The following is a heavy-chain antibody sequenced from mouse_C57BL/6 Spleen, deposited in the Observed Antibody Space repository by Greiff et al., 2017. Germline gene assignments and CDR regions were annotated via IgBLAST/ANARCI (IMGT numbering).Heavy chain of an antibody. D-gene: IGHD4-1*01. J-gene: IGHJ3*01. V-gene: IGHV1-15*01. CDR2: IDPETGGT. CDR3: TRGGGVGPRFAY. CDR1: GYTFTDYE. Sequence: QVQLQQSGAELVRPGASVTLSCKASGYTFTDYEMPWVKQTPVHGLEWIGAIDPETGGTAYTQKFQGKAILTADKSSSTAYLGLRSQASEDSAVYYCTRGGGVGPRFAYWGQGTLVTVSA.